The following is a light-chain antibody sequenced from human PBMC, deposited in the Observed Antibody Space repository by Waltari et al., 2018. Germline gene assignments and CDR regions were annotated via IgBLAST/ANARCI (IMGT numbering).Light chain of an antibody. Sequence: QSALTQDPSASGSPGQSVTIPCPGTSSDVGGSNHVDWYQQHPGKAPNLMVYEVSTRPSGVPDRFSGSKSGNTASLTVSGLQTEDEADYYCISYAGSNNYVFGTGTKVTVL. J-gene: IGLJ1*01. CDR2: EVS. V-gene: IGLV2-8*01. CDR1: SSDVGGSNH. CDR3: ISYAGSNNYV.